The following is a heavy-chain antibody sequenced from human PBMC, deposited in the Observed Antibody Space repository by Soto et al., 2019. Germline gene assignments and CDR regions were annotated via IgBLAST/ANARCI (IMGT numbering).Heavy chain of an antibody. V-gene: IGHV2-5*02. CDR2: IYWDDTK. CDR3: AHAYGGRSLY. CDR1: GFSLPTDRVG. D-gene: IGHD1-26*01. Sequence: QITLKESGPTLVKPTQTLTLTCTFSGFSLPTDRVGVGWIRQPPGKALEWLAVIYWDDTKTYRPSLKSRLTITKHPSKTQVALTMTDMDPVDTATYYCAHAYGGRSLYWGQGTLVTVSS. J-gene: IGHJ4*02.